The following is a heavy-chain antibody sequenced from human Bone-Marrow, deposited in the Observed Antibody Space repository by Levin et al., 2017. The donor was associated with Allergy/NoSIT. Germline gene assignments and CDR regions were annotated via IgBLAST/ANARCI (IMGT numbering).Heavy chain of an antibody. J-gene: IGHJ6*02. CDR1: GGSVTSDDNY. CDR3: ARDILVYKFPLQYYYGMDV. CDR2: INNRGST. D-gene: IGHD5/OR15-5a*01. Sequence: SETLSLTCAVSGGSVTSDDNYWNWIRQPPGKGLEWIGYINNRGSTSFNPSLKSRLNISLDTSKNQFSLKLNSLSAADTAVYYCARDILVYKFPLQYYYGMDVWGPGAAVTVSS. V-gene: IGHV4-61*08.